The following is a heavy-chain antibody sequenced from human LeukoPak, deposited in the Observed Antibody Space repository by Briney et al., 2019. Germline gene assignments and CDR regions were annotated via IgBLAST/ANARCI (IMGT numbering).Heavy chain of an antibody. CDR3: ARSNPNRNALDL. CDR1: GFTFSSYN. V-gene: IGHV3-21*01. CDR2: ISSSSGYK. Sequence: GGSLRLSCAASGFTFSSYNMNWVRQAPGKGLEWVSSISSSSGYKYYADSVKGRFTISRDNAKNSLYLQMNSLRGEDTAVYYCARSNPNRNALDLWGQGTMVTISS. J-gene: IGHJ3*01. D-gene: IGHD1-14*01.